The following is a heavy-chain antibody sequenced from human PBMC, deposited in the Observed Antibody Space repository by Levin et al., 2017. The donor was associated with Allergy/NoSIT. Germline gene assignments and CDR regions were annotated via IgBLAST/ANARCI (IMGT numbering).Heavy chain of an antibody. Sequence: PGGSLRLSCAASGFTFSSYAMTWVRQAPGKGLEWVSGISGSGSSTYYADSVKGRFTISRDNSKNTLYLQMHSLTAEDTAVYYCAKEPSSGSCFDYWGQGTLVTVSS. CDR2: ISGSGSST. CDR1: GFTFSSYA. V-gene: IGHV3-23*01. CDR3: AKEPSSGSCFDY. D-gene: IGHD1-26*01. J-gene: IGHJ4*02.